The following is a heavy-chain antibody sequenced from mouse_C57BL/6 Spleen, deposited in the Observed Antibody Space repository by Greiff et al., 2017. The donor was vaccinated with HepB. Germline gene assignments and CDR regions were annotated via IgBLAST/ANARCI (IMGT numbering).Heavy chain of an antibody. D-gene: IGHD5-1*01. CDR1: GYTFTSYW. V-gene: IGHV1-64*01. CDR2: IHPNSGST. Sequence: QVQLQQPGAELVKPGASVKLSCKASGYTFTSYWMHWVKQRPGQGLEWIGMIHPNSGSTNYNEKFKSKATLTVDKTSSTAYMQLRSLTSEDSAVYYCANLPGGFAYWGQGTLVTVSA. CDR3: ANLPGGFAY. J-gene: IGHJ3*01.